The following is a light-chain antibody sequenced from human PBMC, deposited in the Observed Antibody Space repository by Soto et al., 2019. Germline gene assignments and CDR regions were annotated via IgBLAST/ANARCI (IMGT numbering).Light chain of an antibody. CDR1: QSISRR. CDR2: DVS. V-gene: IGKV1-5*01. J-gene: IGKJ1*01. CDR3: QQYNSYSWT. Sequence: DNQMNLSSSTLSASVGDRVIITCRASQSISRRLAWYQQKPGKAPRLLMYDVSTLESGVPSRFRGSGSGTEFTLTISSLQPDDFATYYCQQYNSYSWTFGHGTKVDIK.